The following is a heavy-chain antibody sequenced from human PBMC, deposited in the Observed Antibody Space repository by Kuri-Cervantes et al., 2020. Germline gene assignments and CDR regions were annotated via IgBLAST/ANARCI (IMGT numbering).Heavy chain of an antibody. D-gene: IGHD3-10*01. Sequence: SETLSLTCTVSGGSISSYYWSWVRQPPGKGLEWIGYIYYSGSTNYNPSLKSRVTISVDTSKNQFSLKLSSVTAADTAVYYCARVEGYYGSGSPSLLHFDYWGQGTLVTVSS. J-gene: IGHJ4*02. CDR2: IYYSGST. V-gene: IGHV4-59*01. CDR3: ARVEGYYGSGSPSLLHFDY. CDR1: GGSISSYY.